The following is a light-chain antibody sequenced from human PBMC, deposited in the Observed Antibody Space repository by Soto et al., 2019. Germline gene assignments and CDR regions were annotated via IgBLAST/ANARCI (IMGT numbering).Light chain of an antibody. Sequence: QSALTQPPSASGSPGQSVTISCTGTSSDVGYYNYVSWYQQHPGKAPKLMIYEVSKRPSGVPDRFSGSKSGNTASLTVSGLQAEDEADYYCSSYAGRNNLVFGGGTKVTVL. CDR2: EVS. CDR3: SSYAGRNNLV. V-gene: IGLV2-8*01. CDR1: SSDVGYYNY. J-gene: IGLJ2*01.